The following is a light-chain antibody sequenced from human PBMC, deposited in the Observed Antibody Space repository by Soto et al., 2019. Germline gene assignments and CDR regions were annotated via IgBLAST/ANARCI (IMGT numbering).Light chain of an antibody. J-gene: IGLJ3*02. V-gene: IGLV2-14*01. CDR1: SIEVGGYNY. CDR3: SSYTSSSTRV. Sequence: QSALTQPASVSGSPGQSITISCTGTSIEVGGYNYVSWNQQHPGKAPKLIIYEVSNRPSGVSNRFSGSKSGNTASLTISGLQAEDEADYYCSSYTSSSTRVFGGGTKVTVL. CDR2: EVS.